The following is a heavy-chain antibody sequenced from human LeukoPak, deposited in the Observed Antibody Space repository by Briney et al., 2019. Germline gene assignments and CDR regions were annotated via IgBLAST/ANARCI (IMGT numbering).Heavy chain of an antibody. V-gene: IGHV4-38-2*02. CDR1: GYSISSGYY. J-gene: IGHJ5*02. CDR3: AKSQLLRQAEHCSGGRCYWPFWLDP. Sequence: SETLSLTCTVSGYSISSGYYWGWIRQPPGKGLEWIGSIYHSGSTYYNPSLKSRVTISVDTSKNQFSLQLNSVTPDDTAVYFCAKSQLLRQAEHCSGGRCYWPFWLDPWGQGTLVTVSS. D-gene: IGHD2-15*01. CDR2: IYHSGST.